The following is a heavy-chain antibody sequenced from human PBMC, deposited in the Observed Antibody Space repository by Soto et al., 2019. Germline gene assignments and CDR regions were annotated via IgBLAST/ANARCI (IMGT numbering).Heavy chain of an antibody. CDR1: GGSISGSY. CDR2: VYYTGST. D-gene: IGHD6-19*01. V-gene: IGHV4-59*01. CDR3: ARSVAVPGAHIDY. J-gene: IGHJ4*02. Sequence: SETLSLTCSVSGGSISGSYWSWIRQSPGKGLEWLGYVYYTGSTNYSPSLRSRVSISIDTSKNEFSLRLSSVTAADTAVYFCARSVAVPGAHIDYWGQGTQVTVS.